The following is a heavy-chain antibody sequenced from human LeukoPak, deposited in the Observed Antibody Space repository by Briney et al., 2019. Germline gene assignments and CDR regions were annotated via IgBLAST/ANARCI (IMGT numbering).Heavy chain of an antibody. CDR1: AGSISSNDW. J-gene: IGHJ4*02. CDR2: IYHSGSP. V-gene: IGHV4-4*02. Sequence: SETLSLTGSVSAGSISSNDWWGWVRQPPGKGLERIGEIYHSGSPNYNPSLKSRVTISVDKSRNHFSLNLSSVTAADTAVYYCARVNINNWHSCDYWGQGTLVTVSS. D-gene: IGHD1-1*01. CDR3: ARVNINNWHSCDY.